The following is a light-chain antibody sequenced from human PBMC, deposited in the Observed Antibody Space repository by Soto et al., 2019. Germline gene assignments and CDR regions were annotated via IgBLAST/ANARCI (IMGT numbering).Light chain of an antibody. J-gene: IGKJ4*01. Sequence: EIVLTQSPVTLSLSPGERATLSCRASQSVVNYLAWYQQKPGQAPRLLIYDASKRANGIPARFSGSGYGTDFTLTISSLEPEDFAIYYCQQRSNWPLTFGGGTKVEIK. CDR2: DAS. V-gene: IGKV3-11*01. CDR1: QSVVNY. CDR3: QQRSNWPLT.